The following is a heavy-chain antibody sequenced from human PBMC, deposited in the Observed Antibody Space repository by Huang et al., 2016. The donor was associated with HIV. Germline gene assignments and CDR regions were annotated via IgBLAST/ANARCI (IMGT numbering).Heavy chain of an antibody. Sequence: QIQLMQSGPELKQPGASVKVSCKASGYTFTSYGIPWVRQAPGQGPGWRGWISAASGDTEYAQKFQGRVTLTTDTSTNIAYMELRSLRSDDTAKYYCARDPKYHRIGYYRQRRGIDIWGQGTMVIVSS. CDR1: GYTFTSYG. CDR2: ISAASGDT. D-gene: IGHD3-22*01. J-gene: IGHJ3*02. V-gene: IGHV1-18*01. CDR3: ARDPKYHRIGYYRQRRGIDI.